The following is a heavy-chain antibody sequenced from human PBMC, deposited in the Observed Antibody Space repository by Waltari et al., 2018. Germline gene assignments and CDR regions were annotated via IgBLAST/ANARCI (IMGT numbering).Heavy chain of an antibody. Sequence: EVQLLESGGGLVQPGGSLRLSCAASGFTFGSYAMRWVRQAPGKGLECGSVVYSSGDTHYAEAVKGRFTISRDNSKSTVWLQMNSLRAEDTGIYYCAKGLPDTSGYDYFDSWGQGTLVTVSS. V-gene: IGHV3-23*03. CDR2: VYSSGDT. D-gene: IGHD3-22*01. CDR1: GFTFGSYA. J-gene: IGHJ4*02. CDR3: AKGLPDTSGYDYFDS.